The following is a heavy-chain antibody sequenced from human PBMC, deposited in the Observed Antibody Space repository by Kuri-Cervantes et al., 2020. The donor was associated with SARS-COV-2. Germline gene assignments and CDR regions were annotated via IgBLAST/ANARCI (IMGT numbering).Heavy chain of an antibody. CDR3: AREGTTTVTCQGAFDI. J-gene: IGHJ3*02. V-gene: IGHV3-7*03. CDR2: IKPDGSEK. Sequence: GESLKISCAASGFTFSSYGMHWVRQAPGKGLEWVANIKPDGSEKYYVDSVRGRFTISRDNAKNSVYLHMNSLRAEDTAVYYCAREGTTTVTCQGAFDIWGQGTMVTVSS. CDR1: GFTFSSYG. D-gene: IGHD4-17*01.